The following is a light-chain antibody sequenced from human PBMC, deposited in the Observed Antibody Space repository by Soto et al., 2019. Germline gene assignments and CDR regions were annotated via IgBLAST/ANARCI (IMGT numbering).Light chain of an antibody. V-gene: IGLV1-40*01. J-gene: IGLJ1*01. CDR2: GNS. CDR3: QSYDSSLSAHYV. CDR1: SSNIGAGYD. Sequence: QSVLTQPPSVSGAPGQRVTISCTGSSSNIGAGYDVHWYQQLPGTAPKLLIYGNSNRPSGVPDRFSGSKSGTSASLAITGLQAEDEADYYWQSYDSSLSAHYVFGTGTKVTVL.